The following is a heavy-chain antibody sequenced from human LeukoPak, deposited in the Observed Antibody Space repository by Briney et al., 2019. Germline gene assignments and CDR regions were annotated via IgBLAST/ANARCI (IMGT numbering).Heavy chain of an antibody. CDR2: IYSGGST. J-gene: IGHJ4*02. CDR1: GFTVSSNY. V-gene: IGHV3-53*01. D-gene: IGHD4-17*01. CDR3: ARDGDGDSPFDY. Sequence: GGSLRLSCAASGFTVSSNYMSWVRQAPGKGLEWVSVIYSGGSTYYADSVKGRFTISRDNSKNTRYLQMNSLRAEDTAVYYCARDGDGDSPFDYWGQGTLVTVSS.